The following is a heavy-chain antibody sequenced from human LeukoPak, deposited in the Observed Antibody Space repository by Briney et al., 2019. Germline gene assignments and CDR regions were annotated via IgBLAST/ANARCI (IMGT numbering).Heavy chain of an antibody. J-gene: IGHJ3*02. CDR2: IYSGGST. Sequence: GGSLRLSCEASGFTVSSNYMSWVRQAPGKGLEWVSVIYSGGSTYYADSVKGRFTISRDNSKNTLYLQMNSLRAEDTAVYYCARDHITMVRGVIYDAFDIWGQGTMVTVS. CDR1: GFTVSSNY. V-gene: IGHV3-53*01. CDR3: ARDHITMVRGVIYDAFDI. D-gene: IGHD3-10*01.